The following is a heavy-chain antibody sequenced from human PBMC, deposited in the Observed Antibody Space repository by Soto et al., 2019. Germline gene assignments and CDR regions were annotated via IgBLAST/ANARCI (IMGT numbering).Heavy chain of an antibody. CDR3: AKVTVILVVRGGFDL. CDR2: ISGNGGTT. J-gene: IGHJ2*01. Sequence: EVQLLESGGGLVPPGGSLRLSCVASGFTFSSYAMSWVRQAPGKGLEWVSVISGNGGTTYYADSVKGRFTISRDNSKNTLYLQMNTLSADDTAGYFCAKVTVILVVRGGFDLWGRGTLVTVSS. D-gene: IGHD3-22*01. V-gene: IGHV3-23*01. CDR1: GFTFSSYA.